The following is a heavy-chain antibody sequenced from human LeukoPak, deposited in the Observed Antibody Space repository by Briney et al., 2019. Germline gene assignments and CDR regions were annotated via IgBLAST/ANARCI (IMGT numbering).Heavy chain of an antibody. D-gene: IGHD3-22*01. CDR2: ISSSSSYI. J-gene: IGHJ4*02. Sequence: GGSLRLSCAASGFTFSSYSMNWVRQAPGKGLEWVSSISSSSSYIYYADSEKGRFTISRDNAKNSLYLQMNSQRAEDTAVYYCARDLGPQYYYDSSGYYPLGYWGQGTLVTVSS. CDR3: ARDLGPQYYYDSSGYYPLGY. CDR1: GFTFSSYS. V-gene: IGHV3-21*01.